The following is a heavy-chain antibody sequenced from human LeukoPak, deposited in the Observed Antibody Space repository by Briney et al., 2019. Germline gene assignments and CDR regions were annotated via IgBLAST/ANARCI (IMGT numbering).Heavy chain of an antibody. J-gene: IGHJ3*02. V-gene: IGHV3-30*02. CDR1: GFTFSSYG. CDR2: IWYDGSNK. Sequence: GGSLRLSCAASGFTFSSYGMHWVRQAPGKGLEWVAFIWYDGSNKYYADSVKGRFTISRDNSKNTLYLQMNSLRAEDTAVYYCARPYDAFDIWGQGTMVTVSS. CDR3: ARPYDAFDI.